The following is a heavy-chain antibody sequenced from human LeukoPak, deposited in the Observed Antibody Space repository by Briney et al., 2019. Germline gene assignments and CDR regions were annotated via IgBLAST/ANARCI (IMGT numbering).Heavy chain of an antibody. J-gene: IGHJ6*03. CDR3: AKSGSSSWYDCYYYMDV. Sequence: GGSLRLSCAASGFTFSSYEMNWVRQAPGKGLEWVSYISSSGSTIYYADSVKGRFTISRDNSKNTLYLQMNSLRAEDTAVYYCAKSGSSSWYDCYYYMDVWGKGTTVTISS. D-gene: IGHD6-13*01. V-gene: IGHV3-48*03. CDR1: GFTFSSYE. CDR2: ISSSGSTI.